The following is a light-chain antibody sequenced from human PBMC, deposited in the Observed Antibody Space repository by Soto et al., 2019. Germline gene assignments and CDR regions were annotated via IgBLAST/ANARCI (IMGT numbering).Light chain of an antibody. CDR3: CSYAGSNTFV. V-gene: IGLV2-23*01. CDR1: SSDVGSYDL. CDR2: EGN. J-gene: IGLJ1*01. Sequence: QSVLTQPASVSGSPGQSITISFTGTSSDVGSYDLVSWYQHHPGTAPKLMISEGNKRPSGVSDRFSGSKSGDTASLTISGLQADDEADYYCCSYAGSNTFVFGTGTKVTVL.